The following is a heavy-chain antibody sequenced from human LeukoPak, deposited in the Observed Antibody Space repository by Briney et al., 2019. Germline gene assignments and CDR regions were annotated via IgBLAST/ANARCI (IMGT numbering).Heavy chain of an antibody. CDR1: GFTFSNYW. V-gene: IGHV3-7*04. D-gene: IGHD3-10*01. J-gene: IGHJ4*02. CDR2: IDRDGSAE. Sequence: GGSLRLSCAASGFTFSNYWMSWVRQSPGRGLEWVANIDRDGSAEYYVDSVGGRFTVSRDNAKNSLYLQIDSLGAEDTAVYYCARADNYGSILDYWGRGTLVTVSS. CDR3: ARADNYGSILDY.